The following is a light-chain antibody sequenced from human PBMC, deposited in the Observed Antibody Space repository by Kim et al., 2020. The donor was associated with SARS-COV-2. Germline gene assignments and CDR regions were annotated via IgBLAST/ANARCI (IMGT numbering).Light chain of an antibody. CDR3: ASYTSTYTWV. CDR2: DVS. Sequence: GQSITISCTGTSIDIGISDYVSWSQQHPGKAPKLMIYDVSKLPSGVSDRFSGSKSGNTASLTISGLQAEDEADYYCASYTSTYTWVFGGGTKLTVL. J-gene: IGLJ3*02. CDR1: SIDIGISDY. V-gene: IGLV2-14*03.